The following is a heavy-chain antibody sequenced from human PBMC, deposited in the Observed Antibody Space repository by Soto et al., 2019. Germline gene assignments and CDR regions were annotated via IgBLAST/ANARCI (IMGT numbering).Heavy chain of an antibody. CDR1: GYTFTSYG. CDR3: ARDRQAYDFWSGYYSWGDYYYYYGMDV. V-gene: IGHV1-18*01. CDR2: SSAYNGNT. J-gene: IGHJ6*02. D-gene: IGHD3-3*01. Sequence: ASVKVSCKASGYTFTSYGISWVRQAPGQGLDWMGWSSAYNGNTNYAQKLQGRVTMTTDTSTSTAYMELRSLRSDDTAVYYCARDRQAYDFWSGYYSWGDYYYYYGMDVWGQGTTVTAP.